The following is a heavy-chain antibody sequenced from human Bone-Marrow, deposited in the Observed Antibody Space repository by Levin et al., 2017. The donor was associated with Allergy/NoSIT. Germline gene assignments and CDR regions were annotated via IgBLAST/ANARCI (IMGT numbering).Heavy chain of an antibody. Sequence: GESLKISCKTYGYTFINLWIAWVRQMPGKGLEWMGMIYPGDSDTRYSPSFEGQVTISVDKSLSTAYLQWSSLKASDTAMYYCARHGRVLIDNTFRLKYHYYGLDVWGQGTAVTVSS. CDR2: IYPGDSDT. CDR3: ARHGRVLIDNTFRLKYHYYGLDV. V-gene: IGHV5-51*01. CDR1: GYTFINLW. D-gene: IGHD2-21*01. J-gene: IGHJ6*02.